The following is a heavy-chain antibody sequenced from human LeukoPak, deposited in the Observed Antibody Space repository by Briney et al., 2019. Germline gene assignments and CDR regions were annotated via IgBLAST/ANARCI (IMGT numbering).Heavy chain of an antibody. Sequence: PGGSLRLSCEASGFSLTNYGMDWVRQAPGKGLEWVSSISSSSAYIYYAASVRGRFTISRDNAKNSLYLQMNSLRAEDTAVYYCARELSSSGYYFDSWGLGNLVTVSS. D-gene: IGHD5-18*01. CDR3: ARELSSSGYYFDS. J-gene: IGHJ4*02. CDR2: ISSSSAYI. V-gene: IGHV3-21*01. CDR1: GFSLTNYG.